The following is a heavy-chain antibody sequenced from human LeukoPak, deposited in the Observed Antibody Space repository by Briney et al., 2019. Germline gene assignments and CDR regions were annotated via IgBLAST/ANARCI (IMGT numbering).Heavy chain of an antibody. V-gene: IGHV4-61*02. CDR3: ARDSHAYFDAFDI. CDR1: GGSISGNYY. D-gene: IGHD2/OR15-2a*01. CDR2: IYARGST. Sequence: PSETLSLTCTVSGGSISGNYYWSLIRQPAGKGLEWIGRIYARGSTNYNPSLKSRVTISVDTSKSQFSLKLSSVSAADTAVYFCARDSHAYFDAFDIWGQGTMVTVSS. J-gene: IGHJ3*02.